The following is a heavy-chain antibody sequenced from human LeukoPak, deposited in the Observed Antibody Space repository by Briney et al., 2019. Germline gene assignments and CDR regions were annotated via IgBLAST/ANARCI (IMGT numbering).Heavy chain of an antibody. J-gene: IGHJ2*01. D-gene: IGHD3-22*01. V-gene: IGHV3-30*03. CDR2: VSADGRTQ. CDR3: AREGPYDSSGFFDL. CDR1: GFTFRTYS. Sequence: GRSLRLSCAASGFTFRTYSIHWVRQAPGKGLEWVTVVSADGRTQLYSDSVKGRFTVSRDNSKNTLYLQMNSLRAEDTAVYYCAREGPYDSSGFFDLWGRGTLVTVSS.